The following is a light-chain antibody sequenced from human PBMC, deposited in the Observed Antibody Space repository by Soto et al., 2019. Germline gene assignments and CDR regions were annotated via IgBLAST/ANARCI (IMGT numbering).Light chain of an antibody. Sequence: TQSPGTLSLSPGDRATLSCRASQSVSSSYLAWYQQKPGQPPRLLIYAASRRATGIPYRFSGSGSGTDFTLTISRLEPEDVAAYYCQKYGSSPLTFGQGTKLEIK. CDR2: AAS. CDR3: QKYGSSPLT. V-gene: IGKV3-20*01. J-gene: IGKJ2*01. CDR1: QSVSSSY.